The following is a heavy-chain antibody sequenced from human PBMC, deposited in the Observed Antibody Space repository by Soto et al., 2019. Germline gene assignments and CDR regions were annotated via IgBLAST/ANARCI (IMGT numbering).Heavy chain of an antibody. CDR1: GFMFSSYA. CDR2: ISGSADNT. V-gene: IGHV3-23*01. CDR3: AKDRYASGAYGWFDP. D-gene: IGHD3-10*01. Sequence: EVQLLESGGGLVQPGGSLRLSCAASGFMFSSYAMSWVRQAPGKGLEWVSAISGSADNTYYADSVKGRFTISRDNSKNTLYLHMTSPRAENTALYYCAKDRYASGAYGWFDPWGQGTLVTVSS. J-gene: IGHJ5*02.